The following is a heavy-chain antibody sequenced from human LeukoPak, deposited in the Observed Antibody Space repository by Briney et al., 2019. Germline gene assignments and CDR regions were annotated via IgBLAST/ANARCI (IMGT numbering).Heavy chain of an antibody. CDR2: IYYSGST. CDR1: GGSISSYY. V-gene: IGHV4-59*01. D-gene: IGHD3-22*01. CDR3: ARGYYYDSSGYYPTFFDY. J-gene: IGHJ4*02. Sequence: SETLSLTCTVSGGSISSYYWSWIRQPPGKGLERIGYIYYSGSTNYNPSLKSRVTISVDTSKNQFSLKLSSVTAADTAVYYCARGYYYDSSGYYPTFFDYWGQGTLVTVSS.